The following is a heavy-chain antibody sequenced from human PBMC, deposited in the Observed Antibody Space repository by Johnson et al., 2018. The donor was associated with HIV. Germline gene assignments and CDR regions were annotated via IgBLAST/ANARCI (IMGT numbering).Heavy chain of an antibody. CDR1: GFTFSSHG. Sequence: VQLVESGGGVVQPGRSLRLSCAASGFTFSSHGMHWVRQAPGKGLVWVSRMSSDGGSICYADSVKGRLTISRDNAKNTLFLQMNNLRPEDTAVYYCARGVCTHGVCYPKFDAFDIWGQGTMVTVSS. V-gene: IGHV3-74*02. D-gene: IGHD2-8*01. CDR3: ARGVCTHGVCYPKFDAFDI. CDR2: MSSDGGSI. J-gene: IGHJ3*02.